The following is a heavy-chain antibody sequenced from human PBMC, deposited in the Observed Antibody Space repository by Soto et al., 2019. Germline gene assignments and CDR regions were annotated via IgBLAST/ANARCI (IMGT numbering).Heavy chain of an antibody. CDR2: IYYSGST. V-gene: IGHV4-59*08. CDR3: ARGSGIAAVNLDY. J-gene: IGHJ4*02. D-gene: IGHD6-13*01. Sequence: SETLSLTCTVSGGSISSYYWSWIRQPPGKGLEWIGYIYYSGSTNYNPSLKSRVTISVDTSKNQFSLKLSSVTAADTAVYYCARGSGIAAVNLDYWGQGTLVTVSS. CDR1: GGSISSYY.